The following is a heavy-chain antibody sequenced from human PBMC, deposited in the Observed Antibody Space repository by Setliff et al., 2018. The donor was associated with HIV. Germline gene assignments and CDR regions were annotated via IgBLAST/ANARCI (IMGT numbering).Heavy chain of an antibody. Sequence: SETLSLTCSVSAGSISAYYWSWVRQPPGRGLEWIGYVSNTGTTSYNPSLNSRVTMSLDTSRDQFSLKLSSVTAADTAVYYCARTRGRALVSYYFDSWGQGRLVTVSS. D-gene: IGHD1-26*01. V-gene: IGHV4-59*01. CDR2: VSNTGTT. CDR3: ARTRGRALVSYYFDS. CDR1: AGSISAYY. J-gene: IGHJ4*02.